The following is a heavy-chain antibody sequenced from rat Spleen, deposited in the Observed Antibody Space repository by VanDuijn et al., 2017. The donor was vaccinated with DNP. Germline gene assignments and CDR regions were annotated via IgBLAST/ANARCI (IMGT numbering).Heavy chain of an antibody. Sequence: VQLKESGPGLVQPSQTLSLTCTVSGFSLTTNGISWVRQPPGKGLEWMGYISYSGSTSYNPSLKSRISITRDTSKNQFFLQLNSVTTEDSATYYCARFGPDLDYWGQGVMVTVSS. D-gene: IGHD3-1*01. CDR2: ISYSGST. J-gene: IGHJ2*01. V-gene: IGHV3-1*01. CDR1: GFSLTTNG. CDR3: ARFGPDLDY.